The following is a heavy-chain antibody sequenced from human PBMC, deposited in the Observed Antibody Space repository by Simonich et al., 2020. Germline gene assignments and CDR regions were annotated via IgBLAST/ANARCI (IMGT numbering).Heavy chain of an antibody. CDR1: GGTFRSYA. J-gene: IGHJ6*02. D-gene: IGHD3-10*01. Sequence: QVQLVQSGAEVKKPGSSVKVSCKASGGTFRSYAISWVGQAPGQGLGGMGGSIPISGTANYAKKFQGRVTITADESTSTAYMELSSLRSEDTAVYYCARESHPSQMVRGVSYYYYGMDVWGQGTTVTVSS. V-gene: IGHV1-69*13. CDR2: SIPISGTA. CDR3: ARESHPSQMVRGVSYYYYGMDV.